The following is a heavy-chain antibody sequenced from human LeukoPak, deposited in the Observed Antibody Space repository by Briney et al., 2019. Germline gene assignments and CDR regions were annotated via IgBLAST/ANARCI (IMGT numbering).Heavy chain of an antibody. Sequence: SETLSLICTVSGGSISNSNCYWGWIRQPPGKGLEWIGEINHSGSTNYNPSLKSRVTISVDTSKNQFSLKLSSVTAADTAVYYCARRLDWLFKMRGRGAFDIWGQGTMVTVSS. CDR1: GGSISNSNCY. D-gene: IGHD3-9*01. V-gene: IGHV4-39*07. CDR2: INHSGST. CDR3: ARRLDWLFKMRGRGAFDI. J-gene: IGHJ3*02.